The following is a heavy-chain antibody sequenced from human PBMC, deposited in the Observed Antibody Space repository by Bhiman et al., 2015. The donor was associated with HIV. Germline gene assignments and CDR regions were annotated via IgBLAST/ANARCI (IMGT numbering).Heavy chain of an antibody. V-gene: IGHV3-48*03. D-gene: IGHD6-6*01. CDR2: ISGSGNTI. CDR3: ARGSSSSLSAERFDP. J-gene: IGHJ5*02. CDR1: GFTFSSFE. Sequence: EVQLVESGGDLVQPGGSLRLSCAASGFTFSSFEMNWVRQAPGKGLEWVSYISGSGNTIYYADSVKGRFTISRDNAKNSLYLQMNSLRAEDTAVYYCARGSSSSLSAERFDPVGPGNPGHRLL.